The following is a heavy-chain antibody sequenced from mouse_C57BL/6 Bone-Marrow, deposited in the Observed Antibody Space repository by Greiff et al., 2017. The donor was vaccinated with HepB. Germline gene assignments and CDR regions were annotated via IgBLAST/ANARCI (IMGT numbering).Heavy chain of an antibody. CDR2: IWGDGST. CDR3: DKDYAGRSYHWYFDV. CDR1: GFSLTSYG. Sequence: VQLKESGPGLVAPSQSLSITCTVSGFSLTSYGVSWVRQPPGKGLEWVGVIWGDGSTNYHSALISRLSISKYNSKSQVFLKLKSLQTDDTATYTYDKDYAGRSYHWYFDVWGTGTTVTVSS. J-gene: IGHJ1*03. D-gene: IGHD1-1*01. V-gene: IGHV2-3*01.